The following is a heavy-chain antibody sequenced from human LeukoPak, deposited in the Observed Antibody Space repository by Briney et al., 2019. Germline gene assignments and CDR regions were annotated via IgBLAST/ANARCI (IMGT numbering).Heavy chain of an antibody. V-gene: IGHV3-23*01. J-gene: IGHJ4*02. CDR2: ISGSGGST. CDR1: GFTFSSYA. Sequence: PGGSLRLSCAASGFTFSSYAMSWVRQAPGKGLEWVSAISGSGGSTYYADSVKGRFTISRDNSKNTLYLQMNSLRAEDTAVYYCAKVGGVVVIIGGFDYWGQGTLVTVSS. D-gene: IGHD3-22*01. CDR3: AKVGGVVVIIGGFDY.